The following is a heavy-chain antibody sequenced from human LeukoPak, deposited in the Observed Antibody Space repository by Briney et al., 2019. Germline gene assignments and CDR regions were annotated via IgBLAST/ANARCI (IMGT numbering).Heavy chain of an antibody. CDR3: ARVRPGKPSLVGAFDI. D-gene: IGHD6-13*01. CDR2: IIPIFGTA. V-gene: IGHV1-69*05. J-gene: IGHJ3*02. CDR1: GGTFSSYA. Sequence: SVKVSCKASGGTFSSYAISWVRQAPGQGLEWMGGIIPIFGTANYAQKLQGRVTMTTDTSTSTAYMELRSLRSDDTAVYYCARVRPGKPSLVGAFDIWGQGTMVTVSS.